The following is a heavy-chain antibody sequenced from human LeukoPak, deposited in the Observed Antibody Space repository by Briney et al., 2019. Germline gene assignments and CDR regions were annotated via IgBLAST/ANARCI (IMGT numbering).Heavy chain of an antibody. CDR3: ATSRETASDYGMGV. D-gene: IGHD5-18*01. CDR1: GFTFSSYG. V-gene: IGHV3-30*03. Sequence: GGSLRLSCAASGFTFSSYGMHWVRQAPGKGLEWVAVISYDGSNKYYADSVKGRFTISRDNSKNTLYLQMNSLRAEDTAVYYCATSRETASDYGMGVWGQGTTVTVSS. CDR2: ISYDGSNK. J-gene: IGHJ6*02.